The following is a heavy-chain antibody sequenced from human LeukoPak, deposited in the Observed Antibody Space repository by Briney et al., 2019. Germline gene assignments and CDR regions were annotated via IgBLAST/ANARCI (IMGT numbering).Heavy chain of an antibody. D-gene: IGHD6-6*01. Sequence: PGGTLRLSCAASGFTFSSYGMSWVRQAPGKGLEWVSAISSTGGTTYYADSVKGRFTISRDNSKNTLYLQMNSLRAEDTAVYYCARDPMYSSYWHDYWGQGTLVTVSS. CDR1: GFTFSSYG. V-gene: IGHV3-23*01. J-gene: IGHJ4*02. CDR2: ISSTGGTT. CDR3: ARDPMYSSYWHDY.